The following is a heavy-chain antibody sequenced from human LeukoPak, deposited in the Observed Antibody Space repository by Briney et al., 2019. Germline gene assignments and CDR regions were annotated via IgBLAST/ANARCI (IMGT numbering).Heavy chain of an antibody. CDR1: GFTFSDYY. J-gene: IGHJ4*02. V-gene: IGHV3-11*06. Sequence: KPGGSLRLSCAASGFTFSDYYMSWIRQAPGKGLEWVSSISSSSSYIYYADSVKGRFTISRDNAKNSLYLQMNSLRAEDTAVYYCARDALIAAVDFDYWGQGTLVTVSS. CDR2: ISSSSSYI. CDR3: ARDALIAAVDFDY. D-gene: IGHD6-13*01.